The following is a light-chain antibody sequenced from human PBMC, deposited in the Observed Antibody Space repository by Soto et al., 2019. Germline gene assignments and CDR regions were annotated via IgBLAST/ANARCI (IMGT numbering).Light chain of an antibody. V-gene: IGKV3-11*01. CDR2: DAS. Sequence: EIVLTQSPATLSLSPGERATLSCRASQSVSSYLAWYQQKPGQAPRLLIYDASNRATGIPARFSGSGSWTDFTLTISSLEPEDFAVYYCQQRSNWPRKFGQGTKVESK. J-gene: IGKJ1*01. CDR1: QSVSSY. CDR3: QQRSNWPRK.